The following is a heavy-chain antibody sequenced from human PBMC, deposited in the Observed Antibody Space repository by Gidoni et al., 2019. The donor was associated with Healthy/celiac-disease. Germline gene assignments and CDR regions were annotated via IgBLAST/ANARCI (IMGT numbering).Heavy chain of an antibody. V-gene: IGHV3-33*01. CDR1: GFTFSSYG. CDR2: IWYDGSNK. D-gene: IGHD4-17*01. Sequence: QVQLVESGGGVVQPGRSLRLSCASSGFTFSSYGMHWVRQAPGKGLEWVAVIWYDGSNKYYADSVKGRFTISRDNSKNTLYLQRNSLRAEDTAVYYCARVGYGDYGDAFDIWGQGTMVTVSS. J-gene: IGHJ3*02. CDR3: ARVGYGDYGDAFDI.